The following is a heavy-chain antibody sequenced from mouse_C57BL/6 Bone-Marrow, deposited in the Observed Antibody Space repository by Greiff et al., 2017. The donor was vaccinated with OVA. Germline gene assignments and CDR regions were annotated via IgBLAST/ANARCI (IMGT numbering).Heavy chain of an antibody. V-gene: IGHV1-15*01. CDR2: IDPGTGGT. Sequence: VQLQQSGAELVRPGASVTLSCKASGYTFTDYEMHWVKLTPVHGLEWIGAIDPGTGGTDYNQKFKGKALLTADKSSSTAYMEIRRLTSTASAFYYCTRGTSTYYAIDNWGQGTSVTVTS. CDR3: TRGTSTYYAIDN. D-gene: IGHD2-10*02. J-gene: IGHJ4*01. CDR1: GYTFTDYE.